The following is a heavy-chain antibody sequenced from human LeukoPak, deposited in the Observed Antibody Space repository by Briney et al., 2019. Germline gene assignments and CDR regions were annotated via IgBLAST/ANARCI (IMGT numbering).Heavy chain of an antibody. D-gene: IGHD2-15*01. CDR1: GFTFSSYS. J-gene: IGHJ3*02. CDR2: ISYDGSNK. CDR3: AREGGVAATLHAFDI. Sequence: GGSLRLSCAASGFTFSSYSMNWVRQAPGKGLEWVAVISYDGSNKYYADSVKGRFTISRDNSKNTLYLQMNSLRAEDTAVYYCAREGGVAATLHAFDIWGQGTMVTVSS. V-gene: IGHV3-30*03.